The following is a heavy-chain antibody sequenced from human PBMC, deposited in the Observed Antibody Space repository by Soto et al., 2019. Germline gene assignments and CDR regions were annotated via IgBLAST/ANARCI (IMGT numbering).Heavy chain of an antibody. D-gene: IGHD2-2*01. CDR1: GYSFTSYG. Sequence: QVQLVQSAGEVKKPGASVKVSCKASGYSFTSYGISWVRRAPGQGLEWMGWISPYNGHTQFVERFQGRVTMTTDTSTKTAYMELRNLRSDDTAHYYCARDLTIVPATHPRFENYGMDVCGQGTTVIVSS. CDR2: ISPYNGHT. V-gene: IGHV1-18*01. CDR3: ARDLTIVPATHPRFENYGMDV. J-gene: IGHJ6*02.